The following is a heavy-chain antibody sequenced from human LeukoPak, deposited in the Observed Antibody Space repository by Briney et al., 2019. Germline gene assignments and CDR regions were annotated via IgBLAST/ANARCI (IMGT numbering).Heavy chain of an antibody. CDR2: ISSSSTTI. J-gene: IGHJ4*02. CDR3: ARDRTRGSTYYFDY. Sequence: GGSLRLSCAASGFTFSSYSMNWVRQAPGKGLEWVSYISSSSTTIYYADSLKGRFTISRDNAKNSLYLQMNSLRAEDTAVYYCARDRTRGSTYYFDYWGQGTLVTVSS. CDR1: GFTFSSYS. D-gene: IGHD1-1*01. V-gene: IGHV3-48*01.